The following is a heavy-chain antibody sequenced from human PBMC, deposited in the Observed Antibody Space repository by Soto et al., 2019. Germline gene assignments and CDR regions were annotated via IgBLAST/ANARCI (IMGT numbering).Heavy chain of an antibody. CDR3: ARGGIAAAGTPYNWFDP. V-gene: IGHV3-53*04. D-gene: IGHD6-13*01. J-gene: IGHJ5*02. CDR1: GFTVSSNY. Sequence: GGSLRLSCAASGFTVSSNYMSWVRQAPGKGLEWVSVIYSGGSTYYADSVKGRFTISRHNSKNTLYLQMNSLRAEDTAVYYCARGGIAAAGTPYNWFDPWGQGTLVTVSS. CDR2: IYSGGST.